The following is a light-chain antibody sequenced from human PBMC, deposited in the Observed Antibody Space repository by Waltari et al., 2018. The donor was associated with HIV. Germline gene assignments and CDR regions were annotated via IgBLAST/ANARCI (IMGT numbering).Light chain of an antibody. CDR3: ATWSDNLWV. Sequence: QSLLGQPASVSGTAGQSVVISCSGNSANIGRNYVYWYQQFSGVSPKLIMFSNNCRPAGVPDRFAGSKSGISASLAIRGLQSDDEATYYWATWSDNLWVFGGGTKLTVL. CDR2: SNN. J-gene: IGLJ3*02. V-gene: IGLV1-47*02. CDR1: SANIGRNY.